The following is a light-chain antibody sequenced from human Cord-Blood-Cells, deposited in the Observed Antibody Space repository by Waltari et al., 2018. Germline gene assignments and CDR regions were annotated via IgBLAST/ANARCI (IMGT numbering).Light chain of an antibody. V-gene: IGLV2-14*01. CDR2: DVS. CDR3: SSYTSSSTYV. CDR1: SSDVGGYNY. J-gene: IGLJ1*01. Sequence: QSALTQPASVSGSPGQSITIPCTGTSSDVGGYNYVSWYQQHPGKAPKLMIYDVSKRPAGVSKRFSGSKSDNTASLTIAGLQAEDEADYYCSSYTSSSTYVFGTGTKVTVL.